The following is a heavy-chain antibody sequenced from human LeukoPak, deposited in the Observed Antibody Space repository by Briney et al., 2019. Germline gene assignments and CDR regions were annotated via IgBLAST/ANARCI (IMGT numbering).Heavy chain of an antibody. D-gene: IGHD2-2*01. J-gene: IGHJ4*02. CDR3: ARARVVPAAMLYYFDY. V-gene: IGHV4-59*01. CDR2: IYYSGST. Sequence: SETLSLTCTVSGGSISSYYWSWIRQPPGKGLEWIGYIYYSGSTNYNPSLKSRVTISVDTSKNQFPLKLSSVTAADTAVYYCARARVVPAAMLYYFDYWGQGTLVTVSS. CDR1: GGSISSYY.